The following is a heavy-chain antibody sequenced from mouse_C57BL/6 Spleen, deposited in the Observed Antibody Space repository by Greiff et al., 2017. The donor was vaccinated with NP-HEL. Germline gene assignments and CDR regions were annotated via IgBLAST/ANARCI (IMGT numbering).Heavy chain of an antibody. CDR3: ARGGYYDYDGGFDY. V-gene: IGHV1-82*01. CDR1: GYAFSSSW. Sequence: QVQLQQSGPELVKPGASVKISCKASGYAFSSSWMNWVKQRPGKGLEWIGRIYPGDGDTNYNGKFKGKATLTADKSSSTAYMQLSSLTSEDSAVYFCARGGYYDYDGGFDYWGQGTTLTVSS. CDR2: IYPGDGDT. D-gene: IGHD2-4*01. J-gene: IGHJ2*01.